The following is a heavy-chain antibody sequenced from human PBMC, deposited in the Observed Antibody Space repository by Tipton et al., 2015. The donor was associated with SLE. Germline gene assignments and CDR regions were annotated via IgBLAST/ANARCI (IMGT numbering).Heavy chain of an antibody. D-gene: IGHD2/OR15-2a*01. CDR3: TGNFLGF. CDR2: MTSKGAGGTT. Sequence: GSLRLSCAASGFSFSNFAMHWVRQAPGKGLEWVGHMTSKGAGGTTDYTAPVKGRFTMSRDDSKNIMYLQMNSLKTEDTAIYHCTGNFLGFWCQGTLVTVSS. J-gene: IGHJ4*02. V-gene: IGHV3-15*01. CDR1: GFSFSNFA.